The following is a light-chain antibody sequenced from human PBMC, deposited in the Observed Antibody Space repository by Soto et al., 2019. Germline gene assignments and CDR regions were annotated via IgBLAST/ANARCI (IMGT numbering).Light chain of an antibody. CDR3: QHYHSIPWT. Sequence: DIVMTQSPESLAVPLGERATINCKSVLSRSNNKNCLAWYQQKSGQPPKLLIYWASARESGVPDRFSGSGSETDFTLPISSLQAEDVAEYYVQHYHSIPWTFGQGTRVEIK. J-gene: IGKJ1*01. CDR2: WAS. CDR1: SVLSRSNNKNC. V-gene: IGKV4-1*01.